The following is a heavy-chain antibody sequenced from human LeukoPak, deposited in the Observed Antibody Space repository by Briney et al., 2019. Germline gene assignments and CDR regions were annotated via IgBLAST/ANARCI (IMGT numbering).Heavy chain of an antibody. CDR1: GFTFSSYA. Sequence: GGSLRLSCAASGFTFSSYAMSWVRQAPGKGLEWVSAISGSGGNTYYADSVKGRFTISRDNSKNTLYLQMNSLRAEDTAVYYCAKSQFIVVVVAAGGVGAFDIWGQGTMVTVSS. D-gene: IGHD2-15*01. J-gene: IGHJ3*02. CDR3: AKSQFIVVVVAAGGVGAFDI. CDR2: ISGSGGNT. V-gene: IGHV3-23*01.